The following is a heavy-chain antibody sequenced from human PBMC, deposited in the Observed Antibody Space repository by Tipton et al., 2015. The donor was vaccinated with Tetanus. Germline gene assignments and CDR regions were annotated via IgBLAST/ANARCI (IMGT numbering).Heavy chain of an antibody. D-gene: IGHD1-1*01. CDR2: ISHDGSNQ. V-gene: IGHV3-30-3*01. J-gene: IGHJ6*02. CDR1: GLTFSNSP. CDR3: ARRSLTNYGLDV. Sequence: SLRLSCAASGLTFSNSPMHWVRQAPGKGLEWVAVISHDGSNQNYAGSVRGRFTISRDNAKNTIFLQMNSLRAEDTAVYYCARRSLTNYGLDVWGQGTPVTVSS.